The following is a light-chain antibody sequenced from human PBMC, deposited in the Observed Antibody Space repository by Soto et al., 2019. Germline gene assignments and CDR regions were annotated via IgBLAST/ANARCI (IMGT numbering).Light chain of an antibody. J-gene: IGKJ4*01. CDR2: GSF. Sequence: EIVMTQSPSTLSVSPGERVTLSCRASQSVYSNLAWYQQKPGQAPRLLIHGSFTIATGIPARFSGSGSGTAFTLPIISLQSEDFAVYYCQQFSQWPLSFGGGTKVEIK. CDR3: QQFSQWPLS. CDR1: QSVYSN. V-gene: IGKV3-15*01.